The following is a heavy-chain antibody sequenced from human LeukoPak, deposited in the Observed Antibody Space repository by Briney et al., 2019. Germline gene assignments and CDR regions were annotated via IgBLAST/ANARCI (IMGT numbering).Heavy chain of an antibody. J-gene: IGHJ4*02. V-gene: IGHV4-34*01. CDR2: ISHRGTT. Sequence: PSETLSLACAVYGGSFSSYQWNWIRQPPGKGLEWIGEISHRGTTNYNPSLKSRVTMSVDTSKNQFSLKLSSVTAADTAVYYCARGAESSSRSLDYWGQGTLVTVSS. CDR1: GGSFSSYQ. CDR3: ARGAESSSRSLDY. D-gene: IGHD6-13*01.